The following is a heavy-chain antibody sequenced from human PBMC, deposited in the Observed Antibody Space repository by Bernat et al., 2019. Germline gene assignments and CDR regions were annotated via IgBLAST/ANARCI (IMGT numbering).Heavy chain of an antibody. CDR1: GFTFSTYA. CDR2: ISGSGGST. J-gene: IGHJ2*01. V-gene: IGHV3-23*01. D-gene: IGHD4-17*01. CDR3: ARNDYGDYAGPWYFDL. Sequence: EVQLLESGGDLVQPGGSLRLSCAASGFTFSTYAMSWVRQAPGKGLEWVSTISGSGGSTYFPASVKGRFTIPRDNSKNTLYLQMNGLRAEDTAVYYCARNDYGDYAGPWYFDLWGRGTLVTVSS.